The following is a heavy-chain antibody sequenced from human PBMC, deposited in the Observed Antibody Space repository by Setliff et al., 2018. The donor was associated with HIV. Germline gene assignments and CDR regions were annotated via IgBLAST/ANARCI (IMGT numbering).Heavy chain of an antibody. D-gene: IGHD1-1*01. CDR2: ISGSGGST. CDR1: GFTFNTYA. Sequence: PGGSLRLSCAASGFTFNTYAMSWVRQAPGKELEWVSVISGSGGSTFYADSVKGRFTISRDNSKNTLYLLMNGLRVEDTAVYYCARGTTSITFDYWSQGTLVTVSS. V-gene: IGHV3-23*01. CDR3: ARGTTSITFDY. J-gene: IGHJ4*02.